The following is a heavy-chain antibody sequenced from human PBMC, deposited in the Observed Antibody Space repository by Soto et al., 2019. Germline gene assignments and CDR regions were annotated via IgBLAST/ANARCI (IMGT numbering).Heavy chain of an antibody. Sequence: SVKVSCKASGGTFSSYAISWVRQAPGQGLEWMGGIIPIFGTANYAQKFQGRVTITADKSTSTAYMELSSLRSEDTAVYYCARSGYGDYLRYFDYWGQGTLVTAPQ. V-gene: IGHV1-69*06. CDR3: ARSGYGDYLRYFDY. D-gene: IGHD4-17*01. J-gene: IGHJ4*02. CDR2: IIPIFGTA. CDR1: GGTFSSYA.